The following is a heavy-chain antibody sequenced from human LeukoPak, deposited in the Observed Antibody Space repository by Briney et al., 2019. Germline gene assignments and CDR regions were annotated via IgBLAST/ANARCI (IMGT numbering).Heavy chain of an antibody. V-gene: IGHV1-2*02. CDR2: MNPNSGGT. Sequence: ASVKVSCKASGYTFTDYFIHWMRQAPGQGLEWMGWMNPNSGGTKYAEKFQGRVTMSRDTSISTAYMELSRLRSDDTAVYYCTRVGFNAWGQGTLVTVSS. CDR3: TRVGFNA. CDR1: GYTFTDYF. J-gene: IGHJ5*02.